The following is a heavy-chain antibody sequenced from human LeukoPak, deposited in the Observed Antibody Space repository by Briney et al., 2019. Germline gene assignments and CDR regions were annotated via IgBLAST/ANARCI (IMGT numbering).Heavy chain of an antibody. CDR1: GFTVSSNY. CDR2: MNSGDFT. J-gene: IGHJ4*02. Sequence: GGSLRLSCAASGFTVSSNYMTWVRQAPGKGLEWVSIMNSGDFTYYADSVKGRFTISRDNSKNTLYLQVNNLRAEDTAVYYCATDVGYSGCKNWGQGTQVTVSS. CDR3: ATDVGYSGCKN. V-gene: IGHV3-66*01. D-gene: IGHD5-12*01.